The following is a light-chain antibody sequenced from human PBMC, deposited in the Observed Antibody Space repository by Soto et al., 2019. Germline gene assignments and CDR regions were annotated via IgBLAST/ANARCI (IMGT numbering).Light chain of an antibody. CDR1: QTISSW. CDR3: QQYNSYGT. V-gene: IGKV1-5*03. Sequence: DIQMTQSPSTLSASVGDRVTITSRATQTISSWLAWYQQKPGKAPKLLIYKASTLESGVPSRFNGSGSGTEFTLTISSLQPDDFATYYCQQYNSYGTFGQGTKVEIK. J-gene: IGKJ1*01. CDR2: KAS.